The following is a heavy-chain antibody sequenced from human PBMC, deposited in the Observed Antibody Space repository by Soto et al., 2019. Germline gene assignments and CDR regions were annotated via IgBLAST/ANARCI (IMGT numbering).Heavy chain of an antibody. CDR1: GFTFSTYA. V-gene: IGHV3-30-3*01. CDR3: ASSYFYDSGCYYPFDY. J-gene: IGHJ4*02. Sequence: QVQLVESGGGVVQPGTSLRLSCAASGFTFSTYAMYWVRQAPGRGLEWVAVISDDGNTKYYADSVKGRSTISRDNSRKTLSLQIYGLRSEDAAVYYSASSYFYDSGCYYPFDYWGQGTRVTVSS. D-gene: IGHD3-22*01. CDR2: ISDDGNTK.